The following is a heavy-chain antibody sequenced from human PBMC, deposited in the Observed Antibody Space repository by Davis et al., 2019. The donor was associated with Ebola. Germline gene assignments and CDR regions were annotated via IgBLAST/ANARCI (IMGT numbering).Heavy chain of an antibody. CDR3: ASGDGRGRSYDMDV. Sequence: GESLKISCAASGFTFSNYWMSWVRQAPGKGLEWVSGISDSGGTTHYADSVKGRFTISRDNSRNTLSLQMNSLRAEDTAFYYCASGDGRGRSYDMDVWGQGTTVTVSS. CDR2: ISDSGGTT. CDR1: GFTFSNYW. V-gene: IGHV3-23*01. J-gene: IGHJ6*03. D-gene: IGHD3/OR15-3a*01.